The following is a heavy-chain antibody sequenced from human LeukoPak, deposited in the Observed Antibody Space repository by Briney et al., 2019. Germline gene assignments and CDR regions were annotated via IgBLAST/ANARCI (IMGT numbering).Heavy chain of an antibody. D-gene: IGHD3-22*01. CDR2: IYTSGST. CDR1: GGSISSYY. Sequence: SETLSLTCTVSGGSISSYYWSWIRQPAGKGLVWIGRIYTSGSTNYNPSLKSRVTMSVDTSKNQFSLKLSSVTAADTAVYYCARDRYYYDSSGSYYFDYWGQGTLVTVSS. J-gene: IGHJ4*02. V-gene: IGHV4-4*07. CDR3: ARDRYYYDSSGSYYFDY.